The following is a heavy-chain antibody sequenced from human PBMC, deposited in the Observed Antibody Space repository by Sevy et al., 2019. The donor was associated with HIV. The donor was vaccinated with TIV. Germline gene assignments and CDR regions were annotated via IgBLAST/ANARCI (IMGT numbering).Heavy chain of an antibody. CDR3: AGGRYDSSGSFDAFDI. Sequence: GGSLRLSCAASGFTFSSYALNWLRQAPGKGLEWVSAIYGSRGVTYYADYVKGRFTISRDNSKNTLYLQMNSLRTEDTAVYFCAGGRYDSSGSFDAFDIWGQWTMVTVSS. CDR1: GFTFSSYA. D-gene: IGHD3-22*01. CDR2: IYGSRGVT. J-gene: IGHJ3*02. V-gene: IGHV3-23*01.